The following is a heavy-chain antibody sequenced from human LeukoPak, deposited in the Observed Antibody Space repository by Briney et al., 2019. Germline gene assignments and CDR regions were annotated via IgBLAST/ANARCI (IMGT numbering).Heavy chain of an antibody. D-gene: IGHD3-3*01. CDR2: ISAYNGNT. CDR1: GYTFTSYG. V-gene: IGHV1-18*01. CDR3: ARDATQYYDFWSGYFSTLDAFDI. Sequence: ASVKVSCKASGYTFTSYGISWVRQAPGQGLEWMGWISAYNGNTNYAQKLQGRVTMTTDTSTSTAYMELRSLRSDDTAVYYCARDATQYYDFWSGYFSTLDAFDIWGQGTMVTVSS. J-gene: IGHJ3*02.